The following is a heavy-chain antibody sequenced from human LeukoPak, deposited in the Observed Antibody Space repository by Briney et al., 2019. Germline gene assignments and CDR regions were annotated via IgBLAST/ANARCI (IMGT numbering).Heavy chain of an antibody. CDR1: GFTSSDYY. J-gene: IGHJ1*01. V-gene: IGHV3-11*01. CDR3: ARWPPGEVPAAIGYFQH. D-gene: IGHD2-2*01. Sequence: PGGSLRLSCAASGFTSSDYYMSWIRQAPGKGLEWVSYISSSGSTIYYADSVKGRFTISRDNAKNSLYLQMNSLRAEDTAVYYCARWPPGEVPAAIGYFQHWGQGTLVTVSS. CDR2: ISSSGSTI.